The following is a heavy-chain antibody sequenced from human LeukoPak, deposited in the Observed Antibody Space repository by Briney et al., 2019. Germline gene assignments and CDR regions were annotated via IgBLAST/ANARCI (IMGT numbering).Heavy chain of an antibody. V-gene: IGHV1-46*01. CDR3: ARDPSRVGATFHYYMDV. CDR1: GYTFTGYY. J-gene: IGHJ6*03. CDR2: VNPSGGST. D-gene: IGHD1-26*01. Sequence: ASVTVSCKASGYTFTGYYMHWVRQAPGQGLEWMGIVNPSGGSTSYAQKFQGRVTMTRDMSTSTVYMELSSLRSEDTAVYYCARDPSRVGATFHYYMDVCGKGTTVTVSS.